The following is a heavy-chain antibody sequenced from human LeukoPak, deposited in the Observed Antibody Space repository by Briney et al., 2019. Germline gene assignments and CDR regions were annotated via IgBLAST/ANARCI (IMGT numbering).Heavy chain of an antibody. CDR1: GYSISSGYY. D-gene: IGHD5-18*01. V-gene: IGHV4-61*01. CDR3: ARTTEGGYTYDYFYYYYMDV. J-gene: IGHJ6*03. CDR2: IYYSGST. Sequence: SETLSLTCTVSGYSISSGYYWGWIRQPPGKGLEWIGYIYYSGSTNYNPSLKSRVTISVDTSKNQFSLKLSSVTAADTAVYYCARTTEGGYTYDYFYYYYMDVWGKGTTVTISS.